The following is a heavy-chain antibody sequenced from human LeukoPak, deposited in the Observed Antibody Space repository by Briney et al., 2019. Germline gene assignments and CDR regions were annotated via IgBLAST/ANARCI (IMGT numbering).Heavy chain of an antibody. CDR1: GGSFSGYY. D-gene: IGHD6-13*01. Sequence: SETLSLTCAVYGGSFSGYYWSWIRQPPGKGLEWIGEINHSGSTNYNPSLKSRVTISVDTSKNQFSLKLSSVTAADTAVYYCAGIEAGFNWFDPWGQGTLVTVSS. V-gene: IGHV4-34*01. CDR3: AGIEAGFNWFDP. J-gene: IGHJ5*02. CDR2: INHSGST.